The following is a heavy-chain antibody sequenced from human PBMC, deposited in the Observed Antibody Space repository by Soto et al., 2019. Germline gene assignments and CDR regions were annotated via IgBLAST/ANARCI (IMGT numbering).Heavy chain of an antibody. CDR2: VNPDNGGT. CDR3: ARDPRPPSGWLGFWEYGMDV. D-gene: IGHD3-3*01. Sequence: QVHLVQSGAEVKKPGASVKVSCKASGYTFTGNYIHWVRQAPRQGLEWMGWVNPDNGGTTSAQKFQGRVTMTRDTSVTTAYMELTRLTSDDTAVYYCARDPRPPSGWLGFWEYGMDVWGQGTTVTVSS. J-gene: IGHJ6*02. V-gene: IGHV1-2*02. CDR1: GYTFTGNY.